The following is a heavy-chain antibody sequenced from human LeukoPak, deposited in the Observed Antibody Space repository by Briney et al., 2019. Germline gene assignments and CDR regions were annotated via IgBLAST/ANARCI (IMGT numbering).Heavy chain of an antibody. CDR3: AKDPKRYCSGGSCRLDYFDY. CDR1: GFTLSSYG. Sequence: GGSLRLSCAASGFTLSSYGMHWVRQAPGKGLEWVACIRYDGSNKYYADSVKGRFTISRDNSKNTLYLQMNSLRAEDTAVYYCAKDPKRYCSGGSCRLDYFDYWGQGTLVTVSS. J-gene: IGHJ4*02. CDR2: IRYDGSNK. D-gene: IGHD2-15*01. V-gene: IGHV3-30*02.